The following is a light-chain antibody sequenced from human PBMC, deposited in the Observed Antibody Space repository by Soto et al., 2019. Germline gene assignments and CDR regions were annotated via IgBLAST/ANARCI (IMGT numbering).Light chain of an antibody. Sequence: EIVMTQSPATLSVSPGERATLSCGASQSVSSSRLAWYQQKPALAPRLLIYDASNRATGIPARFSGSGSGTDFTLTISSLEPEDFAVYYCQQRSNWPPLTFGGGTKV. CDR3: QQRSNWPPLT. CDR1: QSVSSSR. CDR2: DAS. V-gene: IGKV3-11*01. J-gene: IGKJ4*01.